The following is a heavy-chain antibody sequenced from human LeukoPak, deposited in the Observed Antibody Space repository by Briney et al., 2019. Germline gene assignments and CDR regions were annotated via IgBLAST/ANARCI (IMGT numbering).Heavy chain of an antibody. CDR3: ARDPDGYKFFDY. V-gene: IGHV4-59*01. Sequence: SETLSLTYTVSGDSLGTFFWHWIRQPPGKGLEWMGYIYDRGTTAYNPSLKRRVTVSVDTSTNQFSLTLTSVTPADTAVYYCARDPDGYKFFDYWGRGRPVAVSS. CDR1: GDSLGTFF. J-gene: IGHJ4*02. CDR2: IYDRGTT. D-gene: IGHD5-24*01.